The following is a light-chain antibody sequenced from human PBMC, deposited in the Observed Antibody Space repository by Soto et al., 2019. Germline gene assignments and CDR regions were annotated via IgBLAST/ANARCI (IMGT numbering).Light chain of an antibody. CDR3: QQYNNWSRT. CDR2: GAS. J-gene: IGKJ1*01. Sequence: EIVMTQSPATLSVSPGERATLSCRASQSVSSNLAWYQQKPGQAPRLLIYGASTRATGIPVRFSGSGSGTDCTLTISSLQSEDFAVYYCQQYNNWSRTFGQGTKVEIK. CDR1: QSVSSN. V-gene: IGKV3-15*01.